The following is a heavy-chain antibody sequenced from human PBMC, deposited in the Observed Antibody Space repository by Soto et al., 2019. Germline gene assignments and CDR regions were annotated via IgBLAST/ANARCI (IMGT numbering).Heavy chain of an antibody. V-gene: IGHV1-3*01. CDR2: INAGNGNT. CDR1: EYTFTSYC. D-gene: IGHD4-4*01. CDR3: ARELQGLYYLDY. Sequence: ASVNVSFKASEYTFTSYCMHWVRQAPGQSLEWMGWINAGNGNTKYSQKLQDRVTITRDTSASTAYMDLSSLRSEDTAVYYCARELQGLYYLDYGGHGNLVPVSS. J-gene: IGHJ4*01.